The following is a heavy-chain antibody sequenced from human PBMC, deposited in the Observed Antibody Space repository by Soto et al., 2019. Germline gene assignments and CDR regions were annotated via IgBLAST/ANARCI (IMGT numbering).Heavy chain of an antibody. J-gene: IGHJ4*02. Sequence: PGGSLRLSCAASGFTFSSYDMHWVRQATGKGLEWVSAIGTAGDTYYPGSVKGRFTISRENAKNSLYLQMNSLRAEDTAVYYCATLNARIIAVAGTSGFDYWGQGTLVTSPQ. CDR3: ATLNARIIAVAGTSGFDY. CDR1: GFTFSSYD. V-gene: IGHV3-13*01. D-gene: IGHD6-19*01. CDR2: IGTAGDT.